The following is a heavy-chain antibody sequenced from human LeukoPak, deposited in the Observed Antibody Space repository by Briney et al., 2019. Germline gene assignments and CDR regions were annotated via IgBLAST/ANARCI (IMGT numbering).Heavy chain of an antibody. CDR3: ARGNIVVVVAASYYYYYMDV. CDR1: GGSFSGYY. CDR2: INHSGST. Sequence: SETLSLTCAVYGGSFSGYYWSWVRQPPGKGLEWVGEINHSGSTNYNPSLTSPVTISVATSKTQFSLKLSSVTAADTAVYYCARGNIVVVVAASYYYYYMDVWGKGTTVTVSS. V-gene: IGHV4-34*01. J-gene: IGHJ6*03. D-gene: IGHD2-15*01.